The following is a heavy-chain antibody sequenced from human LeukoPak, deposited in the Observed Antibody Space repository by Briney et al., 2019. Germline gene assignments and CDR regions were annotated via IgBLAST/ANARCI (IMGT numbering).Heavy chain of an antibody. CDR3: ARIYSGWYLDY. Sequence: PSETLSLTCTVSGGSTSSYYWSWIRQPPGKGLECIGYIYYSGSTNYNPSLKSRATISVDTSKNQFSLKLSSVTAADTAVYYCARIYSGWYLDYWGQGTLVTVSS. D-gene: IGHD6-19*01. CDR2: IYYSGST. V-gene: IGHV4-59*01. CDR1: GGSTSSYY. J-gene: IGHJ4*02.